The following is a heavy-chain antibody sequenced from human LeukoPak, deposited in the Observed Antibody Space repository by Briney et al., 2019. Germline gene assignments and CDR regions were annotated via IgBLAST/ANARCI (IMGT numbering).Heavy chain of an antibody. Sequence: GESQKISCRGSGYSFTNYWIGWVRQMPGKGLEWMAIIHPGDSDTRYSPSFQGQVTISADKSISTAYLQWSSLKASDTAMYYCARHASSSWRHADYWGQGTLVTVSS. CDR2: IHPGDSDT. V-gene: IGHV5-51*01. D-gene: IGHD6-13*01. J-gene: IGHJ4*02. CDR1: GYSFTNYW. CDR3: ARHASSSWRHADY.